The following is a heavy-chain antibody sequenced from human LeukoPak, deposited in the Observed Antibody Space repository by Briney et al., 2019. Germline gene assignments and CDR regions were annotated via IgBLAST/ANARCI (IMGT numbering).Heavy chain of an antibody. CDR2: IRYDGSNK. J-gene: IGHJ4*02. CDR3: AKDMYYYDSSGQFDY. V-gene: IGHV3-30*02. D-gene: IGHD3-22*01. Sequence: PGGSLRLSCAASGFTFSSYGMHWVRQAPGKGLEWVAFIRYDGSNKYYADSVKGRFTISRDNSKNTLYLQMNSLRAEDTAVYYCAKDMYYYDSSGQFDYWGQGTLVTVSS. CDR1: GFTFSSYG.